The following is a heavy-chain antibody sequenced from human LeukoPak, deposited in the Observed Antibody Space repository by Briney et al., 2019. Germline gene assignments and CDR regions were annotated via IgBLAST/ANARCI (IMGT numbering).Heavy chain of an antibody. D-gene: IGHD3-16*01. CDR2: FDPEYGEK. Sequence: ASVKVSCKISGGTLSQLTIHWVRQAPGEGLEKMGRFDPEYGEKVFAQTFQGRVTMTGDTSTNTAYMELSSLRSEDTAVYYCATGIMIPAGFDYWGQGTLVTVSS. CDR3: ATGIMIPAGFDY. V-gene: IGHV1-24*01. CDR1: GGTLSQLT. J-gene: IGHJ4*02.